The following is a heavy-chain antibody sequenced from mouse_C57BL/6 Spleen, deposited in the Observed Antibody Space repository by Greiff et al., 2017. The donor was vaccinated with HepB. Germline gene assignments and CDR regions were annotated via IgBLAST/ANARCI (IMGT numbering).Heavy chain of an antibody. J-gene: IGHJ3*01. CDR1: GYSITSGYD. D-gene: IGHD3-2*02. Sequence: DVKLQESGPGMVKPSQSLSLTCTVTGYSITSGYDWHWIRHFPGNKLEWMGYISYSGSTNYNPSLKSRISITHDTSKNHFFLKLNSVTTEDTATYYCARDTGQLRLRWFAYWGQGTLVTVSA. V-gene: IGHV3-1*01. CDR3: ARDTGQLRLRWFAY. CDR2: ISYSGST.